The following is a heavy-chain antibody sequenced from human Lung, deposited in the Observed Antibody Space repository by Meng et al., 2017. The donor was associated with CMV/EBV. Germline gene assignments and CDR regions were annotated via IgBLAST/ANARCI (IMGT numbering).Heavy chain of an antibody. J-gene: IGHJ4*02. CDR2: INPNSGGT. V-gene: IGHV1-2*02. CDR1: GYTFTGYY. CDR3: VTYCGGDCYSGFDY. D-gene: IGHD2-21*02. Sequence: QVQLVQSGAEVKKPXXSVKVSCKASGYTFTGYYMHWGRQAPGQGLEWMGWINPNSGGTNYAQKFQGRVTMTRDTSISTAYMELSRLRSDDTAVYYCVTYCGGDCYSGFDYWGQGTRVTVSS.